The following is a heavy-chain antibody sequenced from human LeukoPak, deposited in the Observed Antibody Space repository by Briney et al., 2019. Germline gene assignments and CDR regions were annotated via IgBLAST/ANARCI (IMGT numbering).Heavy chain of an antibody. Sequence: GGSLRLSCAASGFTFSSYAMSWVRQAPGKGLEWVSAISGSGGSTYYADSVKGRFTISRDNSKNTLYLQMNSLRAEDTAVYYCARMPVYDILTGWFDYWGQGTLVAVSS. V-gene: IGHV3-23*01. CDR1: GFTFSSYA. CDR2: ISGSGGST. CDR3: ARMPVYDILTGWFDY. J-gene: IGHJ4*02. D-gene: IGHD3-9*01.